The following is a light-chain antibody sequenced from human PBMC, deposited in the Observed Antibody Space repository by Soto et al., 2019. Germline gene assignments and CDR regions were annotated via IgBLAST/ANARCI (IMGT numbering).Light chain of an antibody. J-gene: IGKJ3*01. Sequence: DIQLTQSPSFLSASVGDRVTITCRASQDVSRYLAWYQQKPGKAPNLLIYAASTLRSGVPSRFSGSGSETEFTLTISSLQPEDFATYYCQQLNRYVCAFGPGTKVDIK. CDR3: QQLNRYVCA. CDR1: QDVSRY. CDR2: AAS. V-gene: IGKV1-9*01.